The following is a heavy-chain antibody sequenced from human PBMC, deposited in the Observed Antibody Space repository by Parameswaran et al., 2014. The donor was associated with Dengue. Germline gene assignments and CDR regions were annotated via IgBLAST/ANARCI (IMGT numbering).Heavy chain of an antibody. Sequence: WVRQAPGQGLEWMGRITPIFGIANYAQKFQDRVTIIADKSTSTAYMELSSLRSEDTALYYCARFSWDPRSAAIPIDPWGQGTLVTVSS. D-gene: IGHD1-26*01. V-gene: IGHV1-69*02. J-gene: IGHJ5*02. CDR2: ITPIFGIA. CDR3: ARFSWDPRSAAIPIDP.